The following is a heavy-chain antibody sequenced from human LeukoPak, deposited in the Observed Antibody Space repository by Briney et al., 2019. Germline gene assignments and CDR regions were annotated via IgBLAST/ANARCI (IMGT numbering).Heavy chain of an antibody. CDR3: ARGNRAHQTFYSYHYFDY. J-gene: IGHJ4*02. V-gene: IGHV4-34*01. D-gene: IGHD5-18*01. CDR1: GGSFSGYY. CDR2: INHFGSS. Sequence: SETLSLTCAVYGGSFSGYYWNWIRQTPGKGLEWIGEINHFGSSNYNPSLKSRVTISGDTSKKQFSLKVNSVTAADTAVYYCARGNRAHQTFYSYHYFDYWGQGTLVTVSS.